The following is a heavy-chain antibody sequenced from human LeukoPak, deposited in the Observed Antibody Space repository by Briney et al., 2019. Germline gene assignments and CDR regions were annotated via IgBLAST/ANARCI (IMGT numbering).Heavy chain of an antibody. CDR2: IKPDGSEK. V-gene: IGHV3-7*01. J-gene: IGHJ3*02. CDR1: GFTFSTYW. D-gene: IGHD7-27*01. CDR3: ARDSKSPAWGAFDI. Sequence: GGSLRLSCAASGFTFSTYWMTWVRQAPGKGLEWVANIKPDGSEKYYVDSVKGRFTISRDNAKNSLYLQMNSLRAEDTAVYYCARDSKSPAWGAFDIWGQGTMVTVSS.